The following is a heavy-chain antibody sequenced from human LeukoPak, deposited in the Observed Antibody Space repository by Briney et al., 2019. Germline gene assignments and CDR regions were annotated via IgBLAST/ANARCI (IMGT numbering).Heavy chain of an antibody. CDR1: GGSVSSDY. CDR2: IYNSGSI. Sequence: PSETLSLTCTVSGGSVSSDYWSWIRQPPGKGLEWIGYIYNSGSINYNPSLKSRVTISLDTSKNQFSLKVNSVTAADTAVYYCARRYCLSSSCYALFDFWGQGTLVTVSS. V-gene: IGHV4-59*08. CDR3: ARRYCLSSSCYALFDF. J-gene: IGHJ4*02. D-gene: IGHD2-2*01.